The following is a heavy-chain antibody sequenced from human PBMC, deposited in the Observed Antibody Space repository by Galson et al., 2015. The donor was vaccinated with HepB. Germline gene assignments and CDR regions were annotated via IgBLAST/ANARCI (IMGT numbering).Heavy chain of an antibody. D-gene: IGHD2-15*01. J-gene: IGHJ4*02. CDR3: AKDGIMVANNPYHFHY. Sequence: SLRLSCAASGFSFTRYAMTWVRQAPGKGLEWVSSITSSGGNSYYTDSVKGRFPVSRDNSKNTLLLQLNGLRAEDTAMYFCAKDGIMVANNPYHFHYWGQGTLVTVSS. CDR1: GFSFTRYA. V-gene: IGHV3-23*01. CDR2: ITSSGGNS.